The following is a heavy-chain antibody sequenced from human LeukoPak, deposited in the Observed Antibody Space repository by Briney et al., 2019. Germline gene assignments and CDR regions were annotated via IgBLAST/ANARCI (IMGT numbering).Heavy chain of an antibody. CDR2: IYTSGST. CDR3: ARGHVNLYYYYYMDV. V-gene: IGHV4-59*10. J-gene: IGHJ6*03. CDR1: GGSFSGYY. Sequence: SETLSLTCAVYGGSFSGYYWSWIRQPAGKGLEWIGRIYTSGSTNYNPSLKSRVTISVDTSKNQISLKLSSVTAADTAVYYCARGHVNLYYYYYMDVWGKGTTVTISS.